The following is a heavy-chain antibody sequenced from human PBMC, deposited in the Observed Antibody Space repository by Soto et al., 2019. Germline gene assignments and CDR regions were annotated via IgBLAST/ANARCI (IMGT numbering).Heavy chain of an antibody. CDR3: VRSFTWYSEADF. Sequence: EVQLLESGEGLVQPGGSLRLSCAASGFRYSSYALSWVRQAPGKGLEWVSSVSGGGGDTSYADSVRGRFTISRDNSKNTLYLQMNSLRADDAAVYYCVRSFTWYSEADFWGQGTLVTVSS. J-gene: IGHJ4*02. V-gene: IGHV3-23*01. CDR2: VSGGGGDT. CDR1: GFRYSSYA. D-gene: IGHD6-13*01.